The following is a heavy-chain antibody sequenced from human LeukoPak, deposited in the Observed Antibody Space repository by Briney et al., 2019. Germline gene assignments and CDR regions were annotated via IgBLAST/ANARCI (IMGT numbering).Heavy chain of an antibody. CDR1: GFTFSSYA. Sequence: GGSLRLSCAASGFTFSSYAMSWVRQAPGKALEWVSAISGSGGSTYYADSVKGRFTISRDNSKNTLYLQMNSLRAEDTAVYYCAKGRRVVPAAMAYYGMDVWGQGTTVTVSS. CDR3: AKGRRVVPAAMAYYGMDV. J-gene: IGHJ6*02. CDR2: ISGSGGST. V-gene: IGHV3-23*01. D-gene: IGHD2-2*01.